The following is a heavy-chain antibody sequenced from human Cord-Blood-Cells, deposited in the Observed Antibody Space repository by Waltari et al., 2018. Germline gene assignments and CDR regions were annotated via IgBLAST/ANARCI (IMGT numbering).Heavy chain of an antibody. Sequence: QVQLQESGPGMVKPSETLSLTCTVSGGSFSSHYWSWIGQPPGKGLEWIGYIYYSGSTNYNPSLKSRVTISVDTSKNQFSLKLSSVTAADTAVYYCARALKGGQLLNWFDPWGQGTLVTVSS. CDR1: GGSFSSHY. J-gene: IGHJ5*02. CDR2: IYYSGST. V-gene: IGHV4-59*11. D-gene: IGHD2-2*01. CDR3: ARALKGGQLLNWFDP.